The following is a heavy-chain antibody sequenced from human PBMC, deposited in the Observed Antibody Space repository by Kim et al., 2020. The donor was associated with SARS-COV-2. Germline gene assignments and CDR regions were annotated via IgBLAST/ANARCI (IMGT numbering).Heavy chain of an antibody. V-gene: IGHV3-30*04. D-gene: IGHD2-2*01. J-gene: IGHJ4*02. Sequence: GGSLRLSCAASGFTFSSYAMHWVRQAPGKGLEWVAVISYDGSNKYYADSVKGRFTISRDNSKNTLYLQMNSLRAEDTAVYYCARGKEGGSTSCYDYWGQGTLVTVSS. CDR1: GFTFSSYA. CDR2: ISYDGSNK. CDR3: ARGKEGGSTSCYDY.